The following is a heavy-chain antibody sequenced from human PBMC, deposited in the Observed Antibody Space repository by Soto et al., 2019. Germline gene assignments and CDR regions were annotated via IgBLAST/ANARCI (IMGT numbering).Heavy chain of an antibody. Sequence: GASVKVSCKASGYTFTSYGISWVRQAPGQGLEWMGWISAYNGNTNYAQKFQGRVTITRDTSASTAYMELSSLRSEDTAVYHCARDGLSYWGQGTLVTSPQ. D-gene: IGHD2-21*02. V-gene: IGHV1-18*01. CDR2: ISAYNGNT. CDR1: GYTFTSYG. J-gene: IGHJ4*02. CDR3: ARDGLSY.